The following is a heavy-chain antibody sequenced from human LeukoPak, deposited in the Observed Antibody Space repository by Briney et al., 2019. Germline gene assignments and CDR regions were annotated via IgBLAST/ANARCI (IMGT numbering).Heavy chain of an antibody. Sequence: GGSLRLSCAASGFTFSGFAMSWVRRTPRKGLEWVSGISGSGDNTLYADSVKGRFTISRDNSKNTLYLEMNSLRAEDTAIYYCAKMKGHPLPKYYMDVWGQGTTVTVSS. J-gene: IGHJ6*01. CDR1: GFTFSGFA. CDR2: ISGSGDNT. CDR3: AKMKGHPLPKYYMDV. D-gene: IGHD1-26*01. V-gene: IGHV3-23*01.